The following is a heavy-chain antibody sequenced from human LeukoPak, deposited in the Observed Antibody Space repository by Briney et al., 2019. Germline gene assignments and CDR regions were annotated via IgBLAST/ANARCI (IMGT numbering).Heavy chain of an antibody. V-gene: IGHV1-69*04. CDR3: AREQWLTLRGAFDI. CDR1: GGTFSSYA. J-gene: IGHJ3*02. D-gene: IGHD6-19*01. CDR2: IIPILGIA. Sequence: SVKVSCKASGGTFSSYAISWVRQAPGQGLEWMGRIIPILGIANYAQKFQGRVTITADKSTSTAYMELSSLRSDDTAVYYCAREQWLTLRGAFDIWGQGTMVTVSS.